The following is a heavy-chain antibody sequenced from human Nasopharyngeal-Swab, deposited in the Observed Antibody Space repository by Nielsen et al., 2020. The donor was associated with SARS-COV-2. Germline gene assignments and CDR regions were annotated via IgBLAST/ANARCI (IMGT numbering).Heavy chain of an antibody. Sequence: GGSLRLSCAASGFTFSSYAMHWVRQAPGKGLEWVAVISYDGSNKYYADSVKGRFTIPRDNSKNTLYLQMNSLRAEDTAVYYCARGHNTYCGGDCYSLAPDYWGQGTLVTVSS. J-gene: IGHJ4*02. D-gene: IGHD2-21*02. CDR2: ISYDGSNK. CDR1: GFTFSSYA. V-gene: IGHV3-30-3*01. CDR3: ARGHNTYCGGDCYSLAPDY.